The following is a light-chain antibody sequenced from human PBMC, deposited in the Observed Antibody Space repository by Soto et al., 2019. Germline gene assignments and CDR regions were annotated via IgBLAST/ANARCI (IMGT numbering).Light chain of an antibody. CDR3: ETWDSRVV. V-gene: IGLV4-60*03. CDR2: LEGSGSY. J-gene: IGLJ2*01. CDR1: SGHSSYI. Sequence: QLVLTQSSSASASLGSSVKLTCTLSSGHSSYIIAWHQQQPGKAPRYLMKLEGSGSYNKGSGVPDRFSGSSSGADRYLTISSLQSEDEADYYCETWDSRVVFGGGTKLTVL.